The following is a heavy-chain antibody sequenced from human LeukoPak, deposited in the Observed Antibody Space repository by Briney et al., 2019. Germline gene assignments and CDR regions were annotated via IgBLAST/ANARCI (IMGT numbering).Heavy chain of an antibody. CDR3: AREDGYSSSWYSDY. D-gene: IGHD6-13*01. Sequence: KTGVSLRLSCAASGFTFSDYYMSWIRQAPGKGLEWVSDIISTSIYTNYADSVKGRFTISRDNAKNSLYPQMNSLRAEDTAVYYCAREDGYSSSWYSDYWGQGTLVTVSP. V-gene: IGHV3-11*05. J-gene: IGHJ4*02. CDR2: IISTSIYT. CDR1: GFTFSDYY.